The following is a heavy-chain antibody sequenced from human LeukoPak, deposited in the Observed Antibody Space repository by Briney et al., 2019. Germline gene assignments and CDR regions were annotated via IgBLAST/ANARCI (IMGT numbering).Heavy chain of an antibody. V-gene: IGHV3-48*02. Sequence: GGSLRLSCAASGFTLSSYSMNWVRQAPGKGLEWVSYISSSSSTIYYADSVKGRFTISRDNAKNSLYLQMNSLRDEDTAVYYCARDRPPYYDILTDRDYDMDVWGQGTTVTVSS. D-gene: IGHD3-9*01. CDR3: ARDRPPYYDILTDRDYDMDV. J-gene: IGHJ6*02. CDR1: GFTLSSYS. CDR2: ISSSSSTI.